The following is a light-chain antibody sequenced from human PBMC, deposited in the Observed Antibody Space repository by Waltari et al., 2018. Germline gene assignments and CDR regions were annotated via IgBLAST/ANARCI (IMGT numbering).Light chain of an antibody. CDR2: AAS. CDR3: LQDYNYPRT. J-gene: IGKJ1*01. V-gene: IGKV1-6*01. Sequence: AIQMTQSPSSLSASVGDRVTITCRASQGIRNDLGWYQQKQGKAPKLLIYAASSLQSGVPARFSGSGSGTDFTLTISSLQPEDFATYYCLQDYNYPRTFGQGTKVEIK. CDR1: QGIRND.